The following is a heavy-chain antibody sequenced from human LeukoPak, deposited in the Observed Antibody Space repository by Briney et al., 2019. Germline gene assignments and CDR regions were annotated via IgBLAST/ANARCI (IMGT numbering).Heavy chain of an antibody. J-gene: IGHJ4*02. D-gene: IGHD6-19*01. CDR1: GFTFSSYS. Sequence: GGSLRLSCAASGFTFSSYSMNWVRQAPGKGLEWVSSISSSSSYVYYADSVKGRFTISRDNAKNSLYLQMNSLRAEDTAVYYCARDLPSSGWSQADYWGQGTLVTVSS. CDR2: ISSSSSYV. V-gene: IGHV3-21*01. CDR3: ARDLPSSGWSQADY.